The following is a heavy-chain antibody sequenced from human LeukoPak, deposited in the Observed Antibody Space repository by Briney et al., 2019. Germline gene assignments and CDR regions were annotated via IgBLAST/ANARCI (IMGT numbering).Heavy chain of an antibody. CDR1: GFTFSSYW. J-gene: IGHJ4*02. CDR2: IKQDESEK. Sequence: TGGSLRPSCAASGFTFSSYWMSWVRQAPGKGLEWVANIKQDESEKYVDSLKGRFTISRDNAKNSLYLQMNSLRAEDTAVYYCARDKIEGPTKLDYWGQGILVTVSS. CDR3: ARDKIEGPTKLDY. V-gene: IGHV3-7*01. D-gene: IGHD1-1*01.